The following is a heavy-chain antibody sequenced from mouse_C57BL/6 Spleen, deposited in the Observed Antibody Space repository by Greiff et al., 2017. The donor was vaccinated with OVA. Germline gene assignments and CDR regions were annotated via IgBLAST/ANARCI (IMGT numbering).Heavy chain of an antibody. CDR1: GFNIKDDY. D-gene: IGHD1-1*01. CDR2: IDPENGDT. CDR3: TTGYGSSTWFAY. V-gene: IGHV14-4*01. J-gene: IGHJ3*01. Sequence: EVQLQQSGAELVRPGASVKLSCTASGFNIKDDYMPWVKQRPEQGLEWIGWIDPENGDTEYASKFQGKATITADTSSNTAYLQLSSLTSEDTAVYYCTTGYGSSTWFAYWGQGTLVTVSA.